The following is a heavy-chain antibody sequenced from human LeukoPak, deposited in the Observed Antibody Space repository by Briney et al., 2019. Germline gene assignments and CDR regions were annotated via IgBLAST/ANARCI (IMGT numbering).Heavy chain of an antibody. J-gene: IGHJ4*02. Sequence: PGGSLRLSCAASGFTFSSYSMNWVRQAPGKGLEWVSYISSSGSTIYYADSVKGRFTISRDNAKNSLYLQMNSLRAEDTAVYYCARHTMIVVVPPPLSRDYWGQGTLVTVSS. D-gene: IGHD3-22*01. CDR3: ARHTMIVVVPPPLSRDY. CDR2: ISSSGSTI. V-gene: IGHV3-48*04. CDR1: GFTFSSYS.